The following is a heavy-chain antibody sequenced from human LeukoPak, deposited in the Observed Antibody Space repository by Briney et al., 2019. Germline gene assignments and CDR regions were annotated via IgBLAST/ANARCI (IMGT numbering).Heavy chain of an antibody. V-gene: IGHV3-53*01. CDR3: AKHRYEPYRDY. Sequence: GGSLRLSCAASGFTVSSNYMSWVRQAPGKGLEWVSVIYSGGSTYYADSVKGRFTISRDNSKNTLYLQMNSLRAEDTAVYYCAKHRYEPYRDYWGQGTLVTVSS. D-gene: IGHD3-16*01. J-gene: IGHJ4*02. CDR2: IYSGGST. CDR1: GFTVSSNY.